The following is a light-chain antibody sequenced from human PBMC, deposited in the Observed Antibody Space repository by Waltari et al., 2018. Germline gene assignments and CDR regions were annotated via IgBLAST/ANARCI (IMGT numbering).Light chain of an antibody. J-gene: IGLJ2*01. V-gene: IGLV3-19*01. CDR3: NSRDSSGNHVV. Sequence: SSELTQDPAVSVALGQTVRITCQGDSLRRYYASWYQQKPGQAPVLVIYGKNNRPSGIPDRFSGSSSGNTAYLTITGAQAEDEADYYCNSRDSSGNHVVFGGGTKLTVL. CDR1: SLRRYY. CDR2: GKN.